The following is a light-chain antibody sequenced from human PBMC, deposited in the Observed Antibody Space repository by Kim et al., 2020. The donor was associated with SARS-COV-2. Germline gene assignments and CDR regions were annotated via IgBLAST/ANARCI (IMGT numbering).Light chain of an antibody. CDR3: CSYAGSYTYV. CDR1: STDVGGYNY. Sequence: GQSVTISCTGTSTDVGGYNYVSWYQQHPGKAPKLMLYDVSKRPSGVPDRFSGSKSGNTASLTISGLQAEDEADYYCCSYAGSYTYVFGTGTKVTVL. J-gene: IGLJ1*01. V-gene: IGLV2-11*01. CDR2: DVS.